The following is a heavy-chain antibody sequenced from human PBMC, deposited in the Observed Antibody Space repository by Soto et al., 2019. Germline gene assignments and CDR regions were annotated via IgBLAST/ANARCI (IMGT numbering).Heavy chain of an antibody. CDR2: ISAYNGNT. V-gene: IGHV1-18*01. J-gene: IGHJ4*02. D-gene: IGHD3-3*01. CDR3: ARDEKRITIFGAPRW. Sequence: ASVKVSCKASGYTFTSYGISWVRQAPGQGLEWMGWISAYNGNTNYAQKLQGRVTMTTDTSTSTAYMELRSLRSDDTAAYYCARDEKRITIFGAPRWWGQGTLVTVSS. CDR1: GYTFTSYG.